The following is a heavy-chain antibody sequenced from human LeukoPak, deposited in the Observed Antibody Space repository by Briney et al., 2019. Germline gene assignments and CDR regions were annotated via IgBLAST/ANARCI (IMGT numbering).Heavy chain of an antibody. Sequence: GGSLRLSCAASGFFFSSYWMYWVRQAPGKGLVWVARIYSDGSSTNYADSVKGRFTISRDNAKNSLYLQMNSLRVEDTAVYYCARDLGATIFDFDYWGQGTLVTVSS. J-gene: IGHJ4*02. D-gene: IGHD1-26*01. CDR2: IYSDGSST. CDR3: ARDLGATIFDFDY. V-gene: IGHV3-74*01. CDR1: GFFFSSYW.